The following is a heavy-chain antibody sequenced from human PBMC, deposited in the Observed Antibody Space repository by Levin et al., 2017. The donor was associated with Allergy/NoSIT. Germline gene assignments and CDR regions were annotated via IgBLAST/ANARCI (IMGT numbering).Heavy chain of an antibody. CDR2: IYSGGST. V-gene: IGHV3-66*01. CDR3: ATSLAYCGGDCYFDAFDI. Sequence: LSLTCAASGFTVSSNYMSWVRQAPGKGLEWVSVIYSGGSTYYADSVKGRFTISRDNSKNTLYLQMNSLRAEDTAVYYCATSLAYCGGDCYFDAFDIWGQGTMVTVSS. J-gene: IGHJ3*02. CDR1: GFTVSSNY. D-gene: IGHD2-21*02.